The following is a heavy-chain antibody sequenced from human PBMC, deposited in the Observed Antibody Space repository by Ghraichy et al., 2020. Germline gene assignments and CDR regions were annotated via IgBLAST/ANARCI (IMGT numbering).Heavy chain of an antibody. D-gene: IGHD3-22*01. CDR1: GGSISSSSYY. V-gene: IGHV4-39*01. Sequence: SETLSLTCTVSGGSISSSSYYWGWIRQPPGKGLEWIGSIYYSGSTYYNPSLKSRVTISVDTSKNQFSLKLSSVTAADTAVYYCARHQITMIVVVIDYWGQGTLVTVSS. J-gene: IGHJ4*02. CDR3: ARHQITMIVVVIDY. CDR2: IYYSGST.